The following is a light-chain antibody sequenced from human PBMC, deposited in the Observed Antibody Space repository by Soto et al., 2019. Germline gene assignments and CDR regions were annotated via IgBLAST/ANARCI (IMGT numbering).Light chain of an antibody. CDR3: GSYATSDTFV. V-gene: IGLV2-14*01. CDR1: ASDVGAYNY. Sequence: QSVLTQPASVSGSPGQSITMSCTGTASDVGAYNYVSWYQHHPDKAPKLMIYEVRNRPSGVSNRFSGSKSVNTASLTISGLQPEDEADYYCGSYATSDTFVFGTGTKVTVL. CDR2: EVR. J-gene: IGLJ1*01.